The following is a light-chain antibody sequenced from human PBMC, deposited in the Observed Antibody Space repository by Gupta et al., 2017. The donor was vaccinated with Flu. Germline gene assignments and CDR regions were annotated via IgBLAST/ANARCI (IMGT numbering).Light chain of an antibody. Sequence: EIVLTQSPGTLSLSTGERATLSCRASQSVSSSYLAWYQQKPGQAPRLLIYGASSRATGIPDRFSCSGSGTDFTLTISRLEPEDFAVYYCQQYGSSPLTFGGGTKVEIK. CDR2: GAS. V-gene: IGKV3-20*01. CDR1: QSVSSSY. CDR3: QQYGSSPLT. J-gene: IGKJ4*01.